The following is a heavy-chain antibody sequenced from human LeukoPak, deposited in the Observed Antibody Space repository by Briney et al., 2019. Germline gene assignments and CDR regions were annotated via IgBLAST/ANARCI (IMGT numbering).Heavy chain of an antibody. D-gene: IGHD5-24*01. CDR3: ARDHRRDGYISRSSH. CDR1: GFTFSSYW. Sequence: GGSLRLSCAASGFTFSSYWMSWVRQAPGKGLEWVANIKQDGSEKYYVDSVKGRFTISRDNSKNTLYLQMNSLRAEDTAVYYCARDHRRDGYISRSSHWGQGTLVTVSS. J-gene: IGHJ4*02. CDR2: IKQDGSEK. V-gene: IGHV3-7*01.